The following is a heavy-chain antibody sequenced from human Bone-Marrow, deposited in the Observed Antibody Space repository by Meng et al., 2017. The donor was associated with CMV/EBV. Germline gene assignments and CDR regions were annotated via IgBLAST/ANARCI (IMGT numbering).Heavy chain of an antibody. CDR1: GGSFSGYY. CDR3: AREALFTKGGNDVFDI. CDR2: INHSGSS. Sequence: GSLRLSCAVYGGSFSGYYWSWIRQPPGKGLEWIGEINHSGSSKYNPSLKSRVTISVDTSKNQFSLKLSSVTAADTALYYCAREALFTKGGNDVFDIWGQGTMVTVSS. D-gene: IGHD1-1*01. J-gene: IGHJ3*02. V-gene: IGHV4-34*01.